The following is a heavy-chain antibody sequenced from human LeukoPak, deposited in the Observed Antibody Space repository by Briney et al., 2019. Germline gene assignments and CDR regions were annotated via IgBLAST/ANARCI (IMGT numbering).Heavy chain of an antibody. CDR3: ARDRGVYYDILTGYITLGYFDY. Sequence: SETLSLTCTVSGGSISSYYWSWIRQPSGKGLEWIGYIYYSGSTNYNPSLKSRVTISVDTSKNQFSLKLSSVTAADTAVYYCARDRGVYYDILTGYITLGYFDYWGQGTLVTVSS. V-gene: IGHV4-59*01. CDR1: GGSISSYY. CDR2: IYYSGST. D-gene: IGHD3-9*01. J-gene: IGHJ4*02.